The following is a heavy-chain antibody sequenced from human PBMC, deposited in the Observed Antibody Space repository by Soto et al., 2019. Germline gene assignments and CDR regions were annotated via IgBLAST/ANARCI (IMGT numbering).Heavy chain of an antibody. Sequence: EVQLVESGGGLVQPGGSLRLSCAASGFTFSSYSMNWVRQAPGKGLECVSDIISGGSTVYYADSVKGRFTISRDNAKNSVYLQIDSLRVGDTAVYYCSRDRAGRGGCSNPNCYAFDYLGQGTVVTVSS. CDR1: GFTFSSYS. D-gene: IGHD2-2*01. J-gene: IGHJ4*02. CDR3: SRDRAGRGGCSNPNCYAFDY. V-gene: IGHV3-48*01. CDR2: IISGGSTV.